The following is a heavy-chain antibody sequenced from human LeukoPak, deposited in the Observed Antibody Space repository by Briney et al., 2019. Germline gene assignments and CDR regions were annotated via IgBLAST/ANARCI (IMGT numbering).Heavy chain of an antibody. CDR3: ARDGVTGGAFDI. D-gene: IGHD7-27*01. Sequence: SVKVSCKASGGTFSSYAISWVRQAPGQGLEWMGGIIPIFGTANYAQKFQGRVTITTDESTSTAYMQLSSLRSEDTAVYYCARDGVTGGAFDIWGQGTMVTVSS. V-gene: IGHV1-69*05. CDR1: GGTFSSYA. J-gene: IGHJ3*02. CDR2: IIPIFGTA.